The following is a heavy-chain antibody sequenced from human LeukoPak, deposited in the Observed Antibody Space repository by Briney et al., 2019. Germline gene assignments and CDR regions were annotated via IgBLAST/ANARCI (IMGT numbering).Heavy chain of an antibody. CDR1: GGSISSGGYS. V-gene: IGHV4-30-4*07. Sequence: SETLSLTCAVSGGSISSGGYSWSWIRQPPGKGLEWIGYIYYSGSTYYNPSLKSRVTISVDTSKNQFSLKLSSVTAADTAVYYCAGDSSGNLRGYYYYMDVWGKGTTVTISS. CDR3: AGDSSGNLRGYYYYMDV. CDR2: IYYSGST. D-gene: IGHD3-22*01. J-gene: IGHJ6*03.